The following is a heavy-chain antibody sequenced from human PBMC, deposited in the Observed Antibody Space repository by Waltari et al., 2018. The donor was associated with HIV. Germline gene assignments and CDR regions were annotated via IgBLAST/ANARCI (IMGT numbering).Heavy chain of an antibody. D-gene: IGHD1-26*01. CDR3: VRAGGSYYHFDY. CDR1: EFTFRSHD. J-gene: IGHJ4*02. V-gene: IGHV3-13*04. Sequence: EVQLVESGGGLLQPGGSLRLSCAASEFTFRSHDMHWVRQTTGKGLGWVGGIGIASNTNYADSLKRRFTSARENGKHSLYLQMTRLRAGDTAVYYCVRAGGSYYHFDYWGQGTRGIVSS. CDR2: IGIASNT.